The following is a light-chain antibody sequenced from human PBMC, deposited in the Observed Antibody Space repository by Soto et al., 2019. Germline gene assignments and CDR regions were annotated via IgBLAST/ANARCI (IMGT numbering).Light chain of an antibody. V-gene: IGKV4-1*01. CDR2: WAS. CDR3: QQYLSNPLT. CDR1: QSVFNSSNNKNY. J-gene: IGKJ4*01. Sequence: DIVMTQSPDFLPVSLGEGATINCKSSQSVFNSSNNKNYLSWYQQKPGQPPQLLISWASTRESGVPGRFTGRLFGTDFTHSISSLRAENVAVYYCQQYLSNPLTLSGGTKVEIK.